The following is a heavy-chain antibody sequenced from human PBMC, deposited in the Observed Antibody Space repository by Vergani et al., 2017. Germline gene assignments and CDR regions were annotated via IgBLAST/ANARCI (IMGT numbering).Heavy chain of an antibody. CDR1: GGTFSSYA. V-gene: IGHV1-69*04. CDR2: IIPILGIA. Sequence: QVQLVQSGAEVKKPGSSVKVSCKASGGTFSSYAISWVRQAPGQGLEWMGRIIPILGIANYAQKFQGRVTITADKSTSTAYMELSSLRSDDTAVYYCARGPATGDYWGQGTLVTVSS. CDR3: ARGPATGDY. D-gene: IGHD2-2*01. J-gene: IGHJ4*02.